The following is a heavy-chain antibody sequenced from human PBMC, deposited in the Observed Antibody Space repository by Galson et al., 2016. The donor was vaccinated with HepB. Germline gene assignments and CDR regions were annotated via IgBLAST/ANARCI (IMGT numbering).Heavy chain of an antibody. V-gene: IGHV1-18*01. CDR2: INPYNGDT. CDR1: GYTFGLYG. Sequence: SVKVSCKASGYTFGLYGISWVRQAPGQGLEWMGWINPYNGDTNYAQKLQGRVTMTTYTSTSAAYMELRSLRSDDTAVYYCARVHCSGGSCYPYGGVDYWGQGTLVTVSS. J-gene: IGHJ4*02. D-gene: IGHD2-15*01. CDR3: ARVHCSGGSCYPYGGVDY.